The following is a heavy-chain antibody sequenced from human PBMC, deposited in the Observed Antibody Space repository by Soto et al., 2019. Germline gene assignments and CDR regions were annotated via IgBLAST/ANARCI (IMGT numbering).Heavy chain of an antibody. D-gene: IGHD6-19*01. V-gene: IGHV3-30*18. CDR2: ISYDGSNK. J-gene: IGHJ4*02. CDR1: GFTFSSYG. Sequence: GGSLRLSCAASGFTFSSYGMHWVRQASGKGLEWVAVISYDGSNKIDADSVKGRFTISRDNSKNTLYLQMNSLRAEDTAVYYCAKDMTAVAGTIDYWGQGTLVTVSS. CDR3: AKDMTAVAGTIDY.